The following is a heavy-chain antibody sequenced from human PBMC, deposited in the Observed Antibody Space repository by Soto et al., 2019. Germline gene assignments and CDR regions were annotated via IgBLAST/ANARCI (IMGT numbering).Heavy chain of an antibody. CDR3: AKDRIVVVPAAIGD. V-gene: IGHV3-30*18. J-gene: IGHJ4*02. CDR2: ISYDGSNK. D-gene: IGHD2-2*02. Sequence: QVQLVESGGGVVQPGRSLRLSCAASGFTFSSYGMHWVRQAPGKGLEWVAVISYDGSNKYYADSVKGRFTISRDNSKNPLYLQMSSLRAEDTAVYYCAKDRIVVVPAAIGDWGQGTLVTVSS. CDR1: GFTFSSYG.